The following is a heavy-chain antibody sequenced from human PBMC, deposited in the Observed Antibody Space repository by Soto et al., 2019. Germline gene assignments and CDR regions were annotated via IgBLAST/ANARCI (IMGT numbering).Heavy chain of an antibody. V-gene: IGHV4-39*01. J-gene: IGHJ6*02. CDR3: ASLAADGPYYYYGMDV. D-gene: IGHD6-13*01. CDR2: IYYSGST. CDR1: GGSISSSSYY. Sequence: SETLSLTCTVSGGSISSSSYYWGWIRQPPGKGLEWIGSIYYSGSTYYNPSLKSRVTISVDTSKNQFSLKLSSVTAADTAVYYCASLAADGPYYYYGMDVWGQGTTVTV.